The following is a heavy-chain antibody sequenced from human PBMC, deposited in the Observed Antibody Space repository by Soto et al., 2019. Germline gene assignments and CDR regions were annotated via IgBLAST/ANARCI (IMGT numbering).Heavy chain of an antibody. V-gene: IGHV3-23*01. D-gene: IGHD3-3*01. Sequence: GGSLRLSCAASGFTFSSYAMSWVRQAPGKGLENVLAISGSVGSTYYADSVKGRFTISRDNSKNTLYLQMNSLRAEDTAVYYCAKVPSDRITIFGVVITAFDYWGQGTLVTVSS. J-gene: IGHJ4*02. CDR3: AKVPSDRITIFGVVITAFDY. CDR2: ISGSVGST. CDR1: GFTFSSYA.